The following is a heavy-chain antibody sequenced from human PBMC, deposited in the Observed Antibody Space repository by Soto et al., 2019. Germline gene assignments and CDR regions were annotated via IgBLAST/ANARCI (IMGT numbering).Heavy chain of an antibody. CDR3: ARTYYDFWSGYYTDYYYYMDV. V-gene: IGHV1-8*01. CDR2: MNPNSGNT. Sequence: ASVKFSCEACGYTFTGYDINWVRQATGQGLEWMGWMNPNSGNTGYAQKFQGRVTMTRNTSISTAYMELSSLRSEDTAVYYCARTYYDFWSGYYTDYYYYMDVWGKGTTVTVSS. D-gene: IGHD3-3*01. J-gene: IGHJ6*03. CDR1: GYTFTGYD.